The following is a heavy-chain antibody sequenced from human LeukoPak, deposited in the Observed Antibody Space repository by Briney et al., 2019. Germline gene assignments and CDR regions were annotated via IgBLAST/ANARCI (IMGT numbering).Heavy chain of an antibody. CDR2: IYYSGST. Sequence: SETLSLTCTVSGGSISSSSYYWGWIRQPPGKGLEWIGSIYYSGSTYYNPSLKSRVTISVDTSKNQFSLKLSSVTAADTAVYYCARLDGYSSSWYVNYWGQGSLVTVSS. CDR1: GGSISSSSYY. CDR3: ARLDGYSSSWYVNY. J-gene: IGHJ4*02. V-gene: IGHV4-39*07. D-gene: IGHD6-13*01.